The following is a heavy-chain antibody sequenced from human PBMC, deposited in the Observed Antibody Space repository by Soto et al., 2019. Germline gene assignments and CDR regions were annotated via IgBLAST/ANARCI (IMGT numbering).Heavy chain of an antibody. CDR1: GGSISSYY. CDR2: VYYSGST. D-gene: IGHD3-10*01. V-gene: IGHV4-59*08. CDR3: AGSGSGSYSPYYFYYGMDV. J-gene: IGHJ6*02. Sequence: SETLSLSCTVSGGSISSYYWSWIRQPPGKGLEWIGYVYYSGSTNYNPSLKSRVTISLDTSKNQFSLKLSSVTAADTAVYYCAGSGSGSYSPYYFYYGMDVWGQGTTVTVSS.